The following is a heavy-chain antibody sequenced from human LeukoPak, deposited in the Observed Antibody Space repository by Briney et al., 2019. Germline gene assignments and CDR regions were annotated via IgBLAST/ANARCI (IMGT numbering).Heavy chain of an antibody. CDR1: GFSFSDYE. D-gene: IGHD3-3*01. CDR2: IGFSVDTI. J-gene: IGHJ4*02. V-gene: IGHV3-48*03. CDR3: ARDGGRLADFYFDS. Sequence: GGSLRLSRVASGFSFSDYEMNWVRQAPGKGLEWLSYIGFSVDTIHYADSVKGRFIISRDNAEKTLYLQMNSLRAEDTAVYYCARDGGRLADFYFDSWGQGCLVTVSS.